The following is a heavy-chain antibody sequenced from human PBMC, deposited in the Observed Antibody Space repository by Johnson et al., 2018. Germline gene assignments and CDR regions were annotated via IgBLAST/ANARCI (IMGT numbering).Heavy chain of an antibody. CDR3: AKNRETSRGDGMDV. CDR1: GFTFSSYA. V-gene: IGHV3-23*04. CDR2: ISGSGGST. J-gene: IGHJ6*02. Sequence: VQLVESGGGLVQPGGSLRLSCAASGFTFSSYAMSWVRQAPGKGLAWVSVISGSGGSTYYADSVKGRFTISRDNAKNTLYLKMNSRRAEDTAVYACAKNRETSRGDGMDVWGQGTTVIVSS. D-gene: IGHD2/OR15-2a*01.